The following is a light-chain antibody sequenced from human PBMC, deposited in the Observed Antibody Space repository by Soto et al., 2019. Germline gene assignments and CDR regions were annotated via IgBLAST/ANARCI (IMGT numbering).Light chain of an antibody. V-gene: IGLV2-14*01. Sequence: QSLLTQPASVSGSPGQSITISCTGTDSDVGGYNYVSWYQQHPGKAPKLMIYGVYNRPSGVSNRFSGSKSGNTASLTISGLQAEDEADYYCSSFTNNNTPHVVFGGGTKLTVL. CDR3: SSFTNNNTPHVV. CDR1: DSDVGGYNY. J-gene: IGLJ2*01. CDR2: GVY.